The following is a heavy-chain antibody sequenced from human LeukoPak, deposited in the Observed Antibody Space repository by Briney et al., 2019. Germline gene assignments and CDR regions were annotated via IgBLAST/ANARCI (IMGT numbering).Heavy chain of an antibody. J-gene: IGHJ3*01. CDR2: IYYSGST. V-gene: IGHV4-30-4*08. Sequence: SQTLSLTCTVSGGSISSGDYYWSWIRQPPGKGLEWIGYIYYSGSTYYNPSLKSRVTISVDTSKNQFSLKLSSVTAADTAGYFFARGRITMVRGVIFELSSDAFDFLGQGTMVTVSS. CDR1: GGSISSGDYY. D-gene: IGHD3-10*01. CDR3: ARGRITMVRGVIFELSSDAFDF.